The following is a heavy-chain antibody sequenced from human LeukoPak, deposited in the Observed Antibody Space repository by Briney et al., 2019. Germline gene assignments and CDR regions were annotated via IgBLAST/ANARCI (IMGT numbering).Heavy chain of an antibody. Sequence: ASVKVSCKASGYTFTSYGISWVRQAPGQGLEWMGWINPNSGHTGYPQKFRGRVTMTRDTSINTAYMELTSLTSDDTAVYYCVRVAGYYYYHMDVWGKGTTVSISS. V-gene: IGHV1-8*02. D-gene: IGHD2-15*01. CDR3: VRVAGYYYYHMDV. CDR1: GYTFTSYG. CDR2: INPNSGHT. J-gene: IGHJ6*03.